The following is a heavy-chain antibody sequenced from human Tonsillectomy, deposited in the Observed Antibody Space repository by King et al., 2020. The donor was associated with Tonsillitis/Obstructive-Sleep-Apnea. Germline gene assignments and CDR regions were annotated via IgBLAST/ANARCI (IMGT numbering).Heavy chain of an antibody. V-gene: IGHV1-69*12. D-gene: IGHD2-15*01. CDR3: ARNVVVVAATGGYFDY. Sequence: QLVQSGAEVKKPGSSVKVSCKASGGSFSNYAISWVRQAPGQGLEWMGGIIPIFGTVHYAQKFQGRVTITADESTSTAYMEMSSLRSEDTAVYYCARNVVVVAATGGYFDYWGQGTLVSVSS. CDR1: GGSFSNYA. CDR2: IIPIFGTV. J-gene: IGHJ4*02.